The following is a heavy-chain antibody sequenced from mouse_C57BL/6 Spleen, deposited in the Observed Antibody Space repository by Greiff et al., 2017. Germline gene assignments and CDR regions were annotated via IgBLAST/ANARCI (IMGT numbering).Heavy chain of an antibody. CDR3: ASHGRLGLDFDV. CDR1: EYEFPSYD. D-gene: IGHD3-1*01. CDR2: INIDGGST. V-gene: IGHV5-2*01. Sequence: EVQLVESGGGLVQPGESLKLSCESTEYEFPSYDMSWVSKTPEKRLELVGAINIDGGSTYYPDTMESRFTISTDITKKTLYLQMSSLRSEDTALYDCASHGRLGLDFDVWGTGTTVTVSS. J-gene: IGHJ1*03.